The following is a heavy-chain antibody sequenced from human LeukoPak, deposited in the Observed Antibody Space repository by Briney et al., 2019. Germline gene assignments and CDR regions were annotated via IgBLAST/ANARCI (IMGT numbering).Heavy chain of an antibody. J-gene: IGHJ4*02. D-gene: IGHD5-18*01. Sequence: PSETLSLTCAVYGGSFSGYYWSWIRRPPGKGLEWIGSIYYSGSTYYNPSLKSRVTISVDTSKNQFSLKLSSVTAADTAVYYCARLGERGYSYGAWGFDYWGQGTLVTVSS. CDR2: IYYSGST. CDR1: GGSFSGYY. V-gene: IGHV4-34*01. CDR3: ARLGERGYSYGAWGFDY.